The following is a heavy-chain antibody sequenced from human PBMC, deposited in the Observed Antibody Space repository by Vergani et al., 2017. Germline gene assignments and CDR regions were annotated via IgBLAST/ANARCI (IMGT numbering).Heavy chain of an antibody. CDR2: INHSGST. D-gene: IGHD3-3*01. V-gene: IGHV4-34*01. J-gene: IGHJ5*02. Sequence: QVQLQQWGAVLLKPSETLSLTCAVYGGSFSGYYWSWIRQPPGKGLEWIGEINHSGSTNYNPSLKSRVTISVDTSKNQFSLKLSSVTAADTAVYYCARPGRFLRWFDPWGQGTLVTVSS. CDR1: GGSFSGYY. CDR3: ARPGRFLRWFDP.